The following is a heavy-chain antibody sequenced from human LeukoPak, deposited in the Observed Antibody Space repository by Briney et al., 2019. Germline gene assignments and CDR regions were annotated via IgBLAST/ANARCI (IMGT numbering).Heavy chain of an antibody. J-gene: IGHJ4*02. Sequence: ASVKVSCKASGYTFTSYGISWVLQAPGQGLEWMGWISAYNGNTNYAQKLQGRVTMTTDTSTSTAYMELRSLRSDDTAVYYCARGARLSTVTVTPEDYWGQGTLVTVSS. CDR2: ISAYNGNT. CDR1: GYTFTSYG. CDR3: ARGARLSTVTVTPEDY. V-gene: IGHV1-18*01. D-gene: IGHD4-17*01.